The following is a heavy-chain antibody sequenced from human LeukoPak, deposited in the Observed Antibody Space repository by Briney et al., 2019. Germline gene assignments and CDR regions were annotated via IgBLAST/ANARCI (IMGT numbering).Heavy chain of an antibody. CDR1: GYTFTFYY. CDR3: ARSSGKSRFDY. Sequence: GASVKVSCNAAGYTFTFYYIHWGRQAPGQGLGWMGWINPNSGGTNYAQKFQGRGTMTRDSSSSIAYMELNGLRSDDTAVYYCARSSGKSRFDYWGQGTLVTVSS. J-gene: IGHJ4*02. D-gene: IGHD6-25*01. CDR2: INPNSGGT. V-gene: IGHV1-2*02.